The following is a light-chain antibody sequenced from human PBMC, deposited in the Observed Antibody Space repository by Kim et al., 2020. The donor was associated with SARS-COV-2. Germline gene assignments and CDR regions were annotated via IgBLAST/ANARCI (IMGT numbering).Light chain of an antibody. CDR1: NIGSKS. J-gene: IGLJ3*02. Sequence: SYELTQPPSVSVAPGKTARITCGGNNIGSKSVHWYQQKPGQAPVLVIYYDSDRPSGIPERFSGSNSGNTATLTISRVEAGDEADYYCQVWDSSSDHWVFGGETKLTVL. CDR2: YDS. CDR3: QVWDSSSDHWV. V-gene: IGLV3-21*04.